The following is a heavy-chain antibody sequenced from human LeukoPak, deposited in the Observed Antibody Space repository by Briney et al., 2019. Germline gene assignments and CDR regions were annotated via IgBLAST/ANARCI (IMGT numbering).Heavy chain of an antibody. CDR3: ARDWFHAIDY. J-gene: IGHJ4*02. V-gene: IGHV3-66*01. Sequence: GGSLRLSCAASGFTVSSNYMSWVRQAPGKRLEWVSVIYSGGSTYYADSVKGRFTISRDNSKNTLYLQMNSLRAEDTAVYYCARDWFHAIDYWGQGTLVTVSS. D-gene: IGHD2/OR15-2a*01. CDR2: IYSGGST. CDR1: GFTVSSNY.